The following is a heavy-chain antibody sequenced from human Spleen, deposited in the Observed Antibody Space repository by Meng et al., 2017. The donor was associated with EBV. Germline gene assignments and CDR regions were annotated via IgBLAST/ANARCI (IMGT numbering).Heavy chain of an antibody. CDR3: ARDAPAIDY. J-gene: IGHJ4*02. CDR2: IYSGGRT. D-gene: IGHD6-25*01. CDR1: GFSVTSNY. V-gene: IGHV3-53*01. Sequence: VQLVDSGGGLIQPGGSLRLSCVASGFSVTSNYMSWVRQAPGKGLEWVAVIYSGGRTNYAGSVKGRFTISRDNSKNTLYLQMDSLRAEDTAVYYCARDAPAIDYWGQGTLVTVSS.